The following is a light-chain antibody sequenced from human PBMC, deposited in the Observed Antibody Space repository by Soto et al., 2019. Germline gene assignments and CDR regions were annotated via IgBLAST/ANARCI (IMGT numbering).Light chain of an antibody. J-gene: IGKJ1*01. CDR1: QSVSSTY. V-gene: IGKV3-20*01. CDR2: GAF. Sequence: EIVLTQSPGTLSLSPGERATLSCRASQSVSSTYLAWYQHKPGQAPRLIIYGAFSRATGIPDRFSGSGSGTDFTLTISRLEPEDLAVYCHQYGSSPWTFGQGTKVEIK. CDR3: HQYGSSPWT.